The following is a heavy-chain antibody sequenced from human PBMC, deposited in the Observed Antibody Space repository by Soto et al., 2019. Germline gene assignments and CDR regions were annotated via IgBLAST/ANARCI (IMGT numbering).Heavy chain of an antibody. J-gene: IGHJ4*02. V-gene: IGHV4-59*08. Sequence: QVQLQESGPGLVKPSETLSLTCTVSGGSISTYYWSWIRQPPGKGLEWIGYIYYSGTASYNPSLKSRVTISLDTSKNQFSLKLSSVTAADTAVYYCARGGHCTDGVCSALDYWGQGTLVTVS. CDR2: IYYSGTA. CDR1: GGSISTYY. D-gene: IGHD2-8*01. CDR3: ARGGHCTDGVCSALDY.